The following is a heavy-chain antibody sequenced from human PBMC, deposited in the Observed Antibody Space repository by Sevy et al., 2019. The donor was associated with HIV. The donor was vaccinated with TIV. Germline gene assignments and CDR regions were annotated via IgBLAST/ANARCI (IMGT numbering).Heavy chain of an antibody. CDR1: GGSFSNFP. Sequence: ASVKVSCKASGGSFSNFPVSWVRQAPGQGLEWMGMIISKFGTTDYAQKFQGRVTITADESTTTAYMELTSLRSEDTAVYYCAREIPDYVSGYYSVHAFDLWGQGTKVTVSS. J-gene: IGHJ3*01. CDR2: IISKFGTT. V-gene: IGHV1-69*13. CDR3: AREIPDYVSGYYSVHAFDL. D-gene: IGHD3-22*01.